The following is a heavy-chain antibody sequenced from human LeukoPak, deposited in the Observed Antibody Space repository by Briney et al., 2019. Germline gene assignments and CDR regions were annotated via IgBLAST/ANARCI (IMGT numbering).Heavy chain of an antibody. Sequence: PGGSLRLSCAASGFTFSSYAMSWVRQAPGKGLEWVSAISGSGGSTYYADSVKGRFTISRDNSKNTLYLQMNSLRAEDMAVYYCAKGPDYYDSSGYGHYWGQGTLVTVSS. CDR2: ISGSGGST. J-gene: IGHJ4*02. D-gene: IGHD3-22*01. V-gene: IGHV3-23*01. CDR3: AKGPDYYDSSGYGHY. CDR1: GFTFSSYA.